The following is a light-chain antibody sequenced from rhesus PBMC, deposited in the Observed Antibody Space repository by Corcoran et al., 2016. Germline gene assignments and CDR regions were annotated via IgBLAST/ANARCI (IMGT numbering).Light chain of an antibody. CDR3: QQYNSAPFT. V-gene: IGKV1-21*01. Sequence: DIQMTQSPSSLSASVGDRVTITCRASQGISSWLHWYQQKPGKAPKLLIYKASSLQSGVPSRFSGSGSGTDFTLTISSLQPEDFATYYCQQYNSAPFTFDPGTKLDIK. J-gene: IGKJ3*01. CDR2: KAS. CDR1: QGISSW.